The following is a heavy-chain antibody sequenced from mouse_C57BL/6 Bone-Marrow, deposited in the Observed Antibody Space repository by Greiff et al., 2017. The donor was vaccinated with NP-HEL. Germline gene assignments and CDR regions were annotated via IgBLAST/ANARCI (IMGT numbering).Heavy chain of an antibody. J-gene: IGHJ2*01. V-gene: IGHV1-26*01. CDR2: INPNNGGT. Sequence: EVQLQQSGPELVKPGASVKISCKASGYTFTDYYMNWVKQSHGKSLEWIGDINPNNGGTSYNQKFKGKATLTVDKSSSTAYMELRSLTSEDSAVYYCAQGGSRFDYWGQGTTLTVSS. CDR1: GYTFTDYY. CDR3: AQGGSRFDY.